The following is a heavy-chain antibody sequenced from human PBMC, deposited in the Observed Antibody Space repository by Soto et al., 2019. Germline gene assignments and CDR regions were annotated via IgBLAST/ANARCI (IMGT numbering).Heavy chain of an antibody. J-gene: IGHJ4*02. CDR3: ARGETEDSSGYYYELWDY. D-gene: IGHD3-22*01. CDR2: IIPIFGTA. V-gene: IGHV1-69*13. CDR1: GGTFSSYA. Sequence: GASVKVSCKASGGTFSSYAISWVRQAPGQGLEWMGGIIPIFGTANYAQKFQGRVTITADESTSTAYMELSSLRSEDTAVYYCARGETEDSSGYYYELWDYWGQGTLVTVSS.